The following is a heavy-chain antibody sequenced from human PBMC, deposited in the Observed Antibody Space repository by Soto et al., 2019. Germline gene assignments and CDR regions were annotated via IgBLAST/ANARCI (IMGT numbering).Heavy chain of an antibody. CDR2: INHSGST. CDR3: AKGKTSGWYYFDY. CDR1: GGSFSGYY. V-gene: IGHV4-34*01. D-gene: IGHD6-19*01. J-gene: IGHJ4*02. Sequence: PSETLSLTCAVYGGSFSGYYWSWIRQPPGKGLEWIGEINHSGSTNYNPSLKSRVTISVDTSKNQFSLKLSSVTAEDTAIYYCAKGKTSGWYYFDYWGQGALVTVSS.